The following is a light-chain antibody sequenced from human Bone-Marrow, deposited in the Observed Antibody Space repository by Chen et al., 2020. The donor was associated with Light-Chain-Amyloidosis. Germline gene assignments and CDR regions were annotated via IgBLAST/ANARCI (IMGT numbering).Light chain of an antibody. Sequence: SYVLTQPSSVSVAPGQTATLACGVNNIGSTSVHWYQQTPGQAPLLVVYDDSDRPSGIPERLSGSNSGNTATLTISRVAAGDEADYYRQVWDRSSDRPVFGGGTKLTVL. V-gene: IGLV3-21*02. CDR3: QVWDRSSDRPV. J-gene: IGLJ3*02. CDR2: DDS. CDR1: NIGSTS.